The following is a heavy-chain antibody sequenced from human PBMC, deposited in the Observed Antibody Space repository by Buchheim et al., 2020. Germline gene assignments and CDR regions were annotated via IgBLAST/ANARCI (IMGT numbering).Heavy chain of an antibody. CDR2: LYSQTEGGAI. D-gene: IGHD2-2*02. J-gene: IGHJ5*02. CDR3: TAGAGYKA. Sequence: EVQLVESGGGLVKPGESLRLSCAASGFTFSNDRMRWVRQAPGKGLEWVGLLYSQTEGGAIEYAAPVKGRFTISRDDSKNTLYLQMNSLKTDDTAVYYCTAGAGYKAWGQGTL. V-gene: IGHV3-15*01. CDR1: GFTFSNDR.